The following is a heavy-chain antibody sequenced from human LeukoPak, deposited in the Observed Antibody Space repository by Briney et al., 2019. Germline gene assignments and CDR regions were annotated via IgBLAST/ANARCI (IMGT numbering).Heavy chain of an antibody. Sequence: GGSLRLSCAASGFPFSSYWMHWVRQAPGKGLVWVSRINSDGNSTSYADSVKGRFTISRDNAKNTLYLQMNSLRAEDTAVYYCASSYPAAISDGMDVWGQGTTVTVSS. CDR2: INSDGNST. D-gene: IGHD2-2*01. CDR1: GFPFSSYW. V-gene: IGHV3-74*01. CDR3: ASSYPAAISDGMDV. J-gene: IGHJ6*02.